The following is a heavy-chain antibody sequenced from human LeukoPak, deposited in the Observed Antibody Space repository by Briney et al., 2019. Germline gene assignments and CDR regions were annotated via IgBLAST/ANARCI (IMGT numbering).Heavy chain of an antibody. J-gene: IGHJ3*02. V-gene: IGHV3-33*01. Sequence: PGGSLRLSCAASGFTFSAYGMHWVRQAPGKGLEWITVIYHAGTHYADSVKGRFTVSRDNSENTLYLQMNSLRAEDTAMYYCASLGGPIGSDDAFDIWGRGTMDTVSA. CDR3: ASLGGPIGSDDAFDI. CDR2: IYHAGT. CDR1: GFTFSAYG. D-gene: IGHD1-26*01.